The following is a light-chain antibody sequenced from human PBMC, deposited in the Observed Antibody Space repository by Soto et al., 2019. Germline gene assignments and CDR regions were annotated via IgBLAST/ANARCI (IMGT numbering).Light chain of an antibody. J-gene: IGKJ2*01. CDR2: QAS. Sequence: DIQMTQSPSTLSASVGDSVTITCRASQSINTWLAWYQQKPGKAPRFLIYQASSLESGVTSWFSGSGFGTEFTSTNSNLQPDDFETCYCKKYKSYSTCGQGTKME. CDR3: KKYKSYST. CDR1: QSINTW. V-gene: IGKV1-5*03.